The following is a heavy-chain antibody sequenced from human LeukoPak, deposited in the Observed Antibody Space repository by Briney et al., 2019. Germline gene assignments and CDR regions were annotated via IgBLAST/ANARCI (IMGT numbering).Heavy chain of an antibody. CDR2: ISYDGSNK. CDR3: AREELFCRCTSWYSLGGGMDL. Sequence: GGSLRLSCAASGFTFSSYAMHWVRQAPGKGLEWVAVISYDGSNKYYADSVKGRFTISRDNSKNTLYLQMNSLRGEETGVYYWAREELFCRCTSWYSLGGGMDLWGQGTTVTVSS. D-gene: IGHD2-2*01. CDR1: GFTFSSYA. V-gene: IGHV3-30-3*01. J-gene: IGHJ6*02.